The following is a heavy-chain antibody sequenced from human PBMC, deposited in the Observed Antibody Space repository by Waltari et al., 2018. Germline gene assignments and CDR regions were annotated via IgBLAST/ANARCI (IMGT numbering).Heavy chain of an antibody. D-gene: IGHD1-20*01. CDR3: ATSLHVTGTTAAFDI. V-gene: IGHV1-69*04. J-gene: IGHJ3*02. CDR1: GGTFSNHG. CDR2: IIPILEIA. Sequence: QVQLVQSGAEVKKPGSSVKVSGKASGGTFSNHGISWVRQAPGQGPGWMGGIIPILEIANYAQNFQGRVTISADESTSTAYMELSSLRSDDTALYYCATSLHVTGTTAAFDIWGQGTMVTVSS.